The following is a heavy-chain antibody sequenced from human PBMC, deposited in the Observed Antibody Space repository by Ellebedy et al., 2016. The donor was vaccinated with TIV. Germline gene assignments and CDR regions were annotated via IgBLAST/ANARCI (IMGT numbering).Heavy chain of an antibody. Sequence: GESLKISCAASGFTFSSYAMSWVRQAPGRGLEWVSLIYSDGNTNYADSVRGRFTISRDSSKNTLDLQMNSLIAEDTAVYYCARAGEYCDFPQNCYAMDVWGQGTMVTVSS. CDR3: ARAGEYCDFPQNCYAMDV. J-gene: IGHJ6*02. V-gene: IGHV3-53*01. D-gene: IGHD2/OR15-2a*01. CDR2: IYSDGNT. CDR1: GFTFSSYA.